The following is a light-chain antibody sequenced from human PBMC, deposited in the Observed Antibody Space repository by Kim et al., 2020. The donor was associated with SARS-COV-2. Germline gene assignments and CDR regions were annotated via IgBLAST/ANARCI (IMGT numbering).Light chain of an antibody. J-gene: IGLJ2*01. CDR3: SSYTSSSNVV. Sequence: GQSITISCTGTSSDVGGYNKVYWYQQQPGKAPKRMIYDVSKRHSGVSNRVSGSKSGNTGSLTISGLQAEEEADYYCSSYTSSSNVVFGGGTKLTVL. CDR2: DVS. V-gene: IGLV2-14*03. CDR1: SSDVGGYNK.